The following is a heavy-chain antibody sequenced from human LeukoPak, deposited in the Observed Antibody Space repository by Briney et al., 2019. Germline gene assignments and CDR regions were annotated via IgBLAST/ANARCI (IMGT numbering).Heavy chain of an antibody. V-gene: IGHV1-69*13. CDR3: ARDQYCSSTSCPLYYYYGMDV. J-gene: IGHJ6*02. Sequence: SVKVSCKASGGTFSSYAISWVRQAPGQGLEWMGGIIPIFGAANYAQKFQGRVTITADESTSTAYMELSSLRSDDTAVYYCARDQYCSSTSCPLYYYYGMDVWGQGTTVTVSS. CDR1: GGTFSSYA. D-gene: IGHD2-2*01. CDR2: IIPIFGAA.